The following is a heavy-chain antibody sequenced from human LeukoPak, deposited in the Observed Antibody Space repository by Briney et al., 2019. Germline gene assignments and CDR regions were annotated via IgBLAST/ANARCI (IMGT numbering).Heavy chain of an antibody. D-gene: IGHD5-18*01. CDR1: GFTFSSYW. CDR2: IKQDGSEK. CDR3: ARDVSSYGSRYFDL. Sequence: GGSLRLSCAASGFTFSSYWMSWVRQAPGKGLEWVANIKQDGSEKYYVDSVEGRFTISRDNAKNSLYLQMNSLRAEDTAVYYCARDVSSYGSRYFDLWGRGTLVTVSS. J-gene: IGHJ2*01. V-gene: IGHV3-7*03.